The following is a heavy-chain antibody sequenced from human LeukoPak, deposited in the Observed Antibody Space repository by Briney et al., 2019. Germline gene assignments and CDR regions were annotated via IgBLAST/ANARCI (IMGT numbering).Heavy chain of an antibody. Sequence: SGGSLRLSCAASGLTLSSYDMHWVRQATGKGLEWVPAIGTAGDTYYPGSVKGRFTISRENAKNSLYLQMNSLRAGDTAVYYCARGGSSGWYLYYYYGMDVWGQGTTVTVSS. CDR1: GLTLSSYD. V-gene: IGHV3-13*01. J-gene: IGHJ6*02. D-gene: IGHD6-19*01. CDR2: IGTAGDT. CDR3: ARGGSSGWYLYYYYGMDV.